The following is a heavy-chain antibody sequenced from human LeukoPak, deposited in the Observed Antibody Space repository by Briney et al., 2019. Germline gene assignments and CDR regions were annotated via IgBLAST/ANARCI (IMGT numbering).Heavy chain of an antibody. CDR3: ARGYYYDSSGLDAFDI. CDR2: IYSGGST. CDR1: GFTVSSSY. D-gene: IGHD3-22*01. V-gene: IGHV3-66*02. Sequence: PGGSLRLSCAASGFTVSSSYMSWVRQAPGKGLEWVSVIYSGGSTYYADSVKGRFTISRDNSKNTLYLQMNSLRAEDTAVYYCARGYYYDSSGLDAFDIWGQGTMVTVSS. J-gene: IGHJ3*02.